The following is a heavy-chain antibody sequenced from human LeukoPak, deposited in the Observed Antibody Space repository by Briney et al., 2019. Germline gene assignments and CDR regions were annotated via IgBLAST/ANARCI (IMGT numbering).Heavy chain of an antibody. CDR3: AREGYSPY. CDR1: GFTFSSYE. J-gene: IGHJ4*02. V-gene: IGHV3-48*03. CDR2: ISSSSSTI. D-gene: IGHD6-13*01. Sequence: GGSLRLSCAASGFTFSSYEMNWVRQAPGKGLEWVSYISSSSSTIYYADSVKGRFTISRDNAKNSLYLQMNSLRAEDTAVYYCAREGYSPYWGQGTLVTVSS.